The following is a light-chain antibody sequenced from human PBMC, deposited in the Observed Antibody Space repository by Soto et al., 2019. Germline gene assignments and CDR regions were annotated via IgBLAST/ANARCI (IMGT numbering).Light chain of an antibody. CDR1: QNIVTY. Sequence: DIQMTPPPSSLSASVGDRVTITCRASQNIVTYLNWYLQKPGQAPKLLIYATSSLQSGVPPRFSGSGSGTEFTFTISSLQAEDFATYYCQQSYNFPRKFGQGTKVDIK. CDR2: ATS. J-gene: IGKJ1*01. V-gene: IGKV1-39*01. CDR3: QQSYNFPRK.